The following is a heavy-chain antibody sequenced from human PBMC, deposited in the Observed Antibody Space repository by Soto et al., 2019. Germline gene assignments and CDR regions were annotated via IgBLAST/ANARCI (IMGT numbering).Heavy chain of an antibody. Sequence: GESLKLSCNGSGYSFTSYWISWVRQMPGKGLEWMGRIDPSDSYTNYSPSFQGHVTISADKSISTAYLQWSSLKASDTAMYYCATTMIVVVTGNDAFDIWGQGTMVTVSS. V-gene: IGHV5-10-1*01. D-gene: IGHD3-22*01. CDR1: GYSFTSYW. CDR3: ATTMIVVVTGNDAFDI. J-gene: IGHJ3*02. CDR2: IDPSDSYT.